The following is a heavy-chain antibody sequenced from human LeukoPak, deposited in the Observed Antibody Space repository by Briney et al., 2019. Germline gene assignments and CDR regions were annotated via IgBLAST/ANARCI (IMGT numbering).Heavy chain of an antibody. CDR1: GFTVSSNY. CDR3: AKHPGDFTGIVNYYYMDV. V-gene: IGHV3-53*05. J-gene: IGHJ6*03. D-gene: IGHD1-26*01. CDR2: IYSGGST. Sequence: PGGSLRLSCAASGFTVSSNYMSWVRQAPGKGLEWVSVIYSGGSTYYADSVKGRFTISRDNTKNTLFLQTNSLRAEDTAAYYCAKHPGDFTGIVNYYYMDVWGKGTTVTVSS.